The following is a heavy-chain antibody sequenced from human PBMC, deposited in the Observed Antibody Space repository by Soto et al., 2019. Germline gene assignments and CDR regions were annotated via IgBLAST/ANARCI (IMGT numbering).Heavy chain of an antibody. J-gene: IGHJ6*02. D-gene: IGHD6-19*01. CDR1: GYTFTSYY. CDR2: INPSGGST. Sequence: ASVKVSCKASGYTFTSYYMHWVRQAPGQGLEWMGIINPSGGSTSYAQKFQGRVTMTRDTSTSTVYMELSSLRSEDTAVYYCARGMAGPYYYYYGMDVWRQGTTVTVSS. CDR3: ARGMAGPYYYYYGMDV. V-gene: IGHV1-46*01.